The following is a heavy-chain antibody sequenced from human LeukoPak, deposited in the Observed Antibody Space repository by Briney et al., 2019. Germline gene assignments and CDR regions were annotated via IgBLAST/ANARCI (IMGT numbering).Heavy chain of an antibody. D-gene: IGHD3-22*01. V-gene: IGHV4-31*03. CDR2: IYYSGST. Sequence: PSETLSLTCTVSGGSISSGGYYWSWIRQHPGKGLEWIGNIYYSGSTYYNPSLKSRVTISVDTSKNQFSLKLSSVTAADTAVYYCARAYDSSGTLFDYWGQGTLVTVSS. CDR3: ARAYDSSGTLFDY. J-gene: IGHJ4*02. CDR1: GGSISSGGYY.